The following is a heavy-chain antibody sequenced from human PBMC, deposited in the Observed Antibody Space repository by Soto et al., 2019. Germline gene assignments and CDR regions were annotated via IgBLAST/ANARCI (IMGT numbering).Heavy chain of an antibody. J-gene: IGHJ4*02. D-gene: IGHD3-16*01. CDR2: ITSSSSLI. Sequence: GGFMRLSCAASGFTFTTYAMNWVRQAPGKGLEWVSFITSSSSLISYADSVKGRFTVSRDNAKDSLYLQMNNLRAEDSAVYYCLRDHQGILVTAEGFDSWVQGTLVTVSS. CDR1: GFTFTTYA. CDR3: LRDHQGILVTAEGFDS. V-gene: IGHV3-21*01.